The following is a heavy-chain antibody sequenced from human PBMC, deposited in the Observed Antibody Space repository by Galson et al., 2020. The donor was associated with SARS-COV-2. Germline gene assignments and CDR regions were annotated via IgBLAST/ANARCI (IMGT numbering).Heavy chain of an antibody. V-gene: IGHV4-61*01. CDR2: VYYRGNT. D-gene: IGHD2-15*01. J-gene: IGHJ4*02. CDR3: ARQQGHSTYFDY. Sequence: SETLSLTCTVSGASVSSDNYFWTWIRQPPGKGLEWIGKVYYRGNTRYDPSLKSRVTMSVDTSKNQFSLKLTSVTAADTAVYYCARQQGHSTYFDYWGQGTLVTVSS. CDR1: GASVSSDNYF.